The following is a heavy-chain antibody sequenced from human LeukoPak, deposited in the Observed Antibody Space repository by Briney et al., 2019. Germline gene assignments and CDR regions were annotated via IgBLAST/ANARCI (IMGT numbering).Heavy chain of an antibody. D-gene: IGHD3-10*01. J-gene: IGHJ4*02. CDR2: IYYSGST. CDR1: GGSISSYY. CDR3: ARLARSEGSEFDY. Sequence: SETLSLTCTVSGGSISSYYWSWIRQPPGKGLEWIGYIYYSGSTNCNPSLKSRVTISVDTSKNQFSLKLSSVTAADTAVYYCARLARSEGSEFDYWGQGTLVTVSS. V-gene: IGHV4-59*08.